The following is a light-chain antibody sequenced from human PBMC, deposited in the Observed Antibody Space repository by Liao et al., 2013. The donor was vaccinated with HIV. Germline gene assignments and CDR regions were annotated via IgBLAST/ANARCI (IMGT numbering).Light chain of an antibody. Sequence: SYELTQPPSVSVSPGQTATITCSGDKLGDQFASWYQQKPGQSPVLVISQDVKRPSGIPERFSGSNSGNTVTLTISGTQPMDEADYYCQAWDSGTVIFGGGTKLTVL. V-gene: IGLV3-1*01. J-gene: IGLJ2*01. CDR3: QAWDSGTVI. CDR1: KLGDQF. CDR2: QDV.